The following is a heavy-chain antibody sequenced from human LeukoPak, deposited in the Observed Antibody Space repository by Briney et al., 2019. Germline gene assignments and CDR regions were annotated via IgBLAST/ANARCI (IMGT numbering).Heavy chain of an antibody. CDR3: ARDFSAAFDI. Sequence: SETLSLTCTVSGGSISSYYWSWIRQPPGKGLEWIGYIYDSGTTNYNPSLKSRVTISVDTSKNQFSLKLSSVTAADTAVYYCARDFSAAFDIWGQGTMVTVSS. CDR1: GGSISSYY. D-gene: IGHD2/OR15-2a*01. J-gene: IGHJ3*02. V-gene: IGHV4-59*01. CDR2: IYDSGTT.